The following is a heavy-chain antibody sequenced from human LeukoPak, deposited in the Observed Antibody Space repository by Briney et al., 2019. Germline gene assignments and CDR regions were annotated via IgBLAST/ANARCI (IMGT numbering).Heavy chain of an antibody. CDR1: GYTFTSYG. V-gene: IGHV1-18*01. CDR2: ISAYNGNT. CDR3: ARDGTTYNWFDP. D-gene: IGHD4-11*01. J-gene: IGHJ5*02. Sequence: ASVKVSCKASGYTFTSYGISWVRQAPGQGLEWMGWISAYNGNTNYAQKLQGRVTMTTDTSTSTAYMELSSLRSEDTAVYYCARDGTTYNWFDPWGQGTLVTVSS.